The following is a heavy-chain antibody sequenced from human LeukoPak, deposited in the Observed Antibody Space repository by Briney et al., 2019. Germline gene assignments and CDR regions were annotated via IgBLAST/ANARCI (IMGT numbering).Heavy chain of an antibody. CDR3: AKGAVGKTESSGYPPHFDY. CDR1: GFTLPYG. V-gene: IGHV3-23*01. D-gene: IGHD3-22*01. CDR2: VSATGYTT. J-gene: IGHJ4*02. Sequence: GGSLRLSCVVSGFTLPYGMGWVRQAPGKGLEWVSYVSATGYTTSYADSVKGRFTISRDNAKNTVFLQMDSLRADDTAVYYCAKGAVGKTESSGYPPHFDYWGQGTLVTVSS.